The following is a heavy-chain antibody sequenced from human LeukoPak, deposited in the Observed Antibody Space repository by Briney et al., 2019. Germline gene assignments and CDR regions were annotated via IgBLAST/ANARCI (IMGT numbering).Heavy chain of an antibody. CDR1: GGSISSYY. Sequence: PSETLSLTCTVSGGSISSYYWSWIRQPPGKGLEWIGYIYTSGSTYYNPSLKSRVTISVDTSKNQFSLKPSSVTAADTAVYYCARLVVVPAAMDNWFDPWGQGTLVTVSS. CDR3: ARLVVVPAAMDNWFDP. CDR2: IYTSGST. D-gene: IGHD2-2*01. V-gene: IGHV4-4*09. J-gene: IGHJ5*02.